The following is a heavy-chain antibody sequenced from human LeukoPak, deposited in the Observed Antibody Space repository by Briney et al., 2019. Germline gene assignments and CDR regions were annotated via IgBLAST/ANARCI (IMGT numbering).Heavy chain of an antibody. D-gene: IGHD6-6*01. CDR2: ISAYNGNT. CDR1: GYTFTSYG. CDR3: ARDRIAARLIDY. J-gene: IGHJ4*02. Sequence: ASVNVSCTASGYTFTSYGISWVRQAPGQGLEWMGWISAYNGNTNYAQKLQGRVTMTTDTSTSTAYMELRSLRSDDTAVYYCARDRIAARLIDYWGQGTLVTVSS. V-gene: IGHV1-18*01.